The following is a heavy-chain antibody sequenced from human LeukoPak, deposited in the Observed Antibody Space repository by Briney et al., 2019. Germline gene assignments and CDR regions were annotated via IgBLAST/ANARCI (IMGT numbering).Heavy chain of an antibody. CDR1: GFALSFSA. Sequence: PGGSLRLSCEASGFALSFSAMTWVRQAPGTGLEWVSNINANAINTYYADSVKGRFTISRDNSKSTLYLQLNSLRAEDTAVYYCARPISGGLAVTAVWFDSWGQGTLVIVS. D-gene: IGHD6-19*01. CDR2: INANAINT. J-gene: IGHJ5*01. CDR3: ARPISGGLAVTAVWFDS. V-gene: IGHV3-23*01.